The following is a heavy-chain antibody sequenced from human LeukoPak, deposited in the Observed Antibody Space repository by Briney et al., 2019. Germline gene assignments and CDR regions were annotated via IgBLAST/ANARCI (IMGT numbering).Heavy chain of an antibody. V-gene: IGHV5-51*01. J-gene: IGHJ3*02. CDR1: GNSFTNYL. CDR3: ARQYGDYAFDI. Sequence: GESLKISCKGSGNSFTNYLIGWVRQMPGKGLEWMGIVYPGDSESRYSPSFQGQVTFSVDKPITTAYLQWSSLKASDTAMYYCARQYGDYAFDIWGQGTMVTAPS. D-gene: IGHD4-17*01. CDR2: VYPGDSES.